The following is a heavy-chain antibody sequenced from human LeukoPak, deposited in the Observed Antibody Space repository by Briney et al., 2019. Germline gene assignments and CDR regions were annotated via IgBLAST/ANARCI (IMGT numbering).Heavy chain of an antibody. V-gene: IGHV4-59*08. CDR2: IYYSGST. J-gene: IGHJ5*02. D-gene: IGHD5-12*01. CDR1: GGSISSYY. Sequence: SETLSLTCTVSGGSISSYYWSWIRQPPGKGLKWIGYIYYSGSTNYNPSLKSRVTISVDTSKNQFSLKLSSVTAADTAVYYCARHARLVAWFDPWGQGTLVTVSS. CDR3: ARHARLVAWFDP.